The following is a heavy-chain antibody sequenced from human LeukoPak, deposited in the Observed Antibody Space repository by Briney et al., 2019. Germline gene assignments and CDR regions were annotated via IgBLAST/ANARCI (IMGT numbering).Heavy chain of an antibody. CDR2: ISWDGGST. D-gene: IGHD3-10*01. CDR1: GFTFDDYA. Sequence: PGGSLRLSCAASGFTFDDYAMHWVRQAPGKGLEWVSLISWDGGSTYYADSVKGRFTISRDNSKNSLYLQMNSLGAEDTALYYCAKDGARGIWFGGTFDYWGQGTLVTVSS. J-gene: IGHJ4*02. V-gene: IGHV3-43D*04. CDR3: AKDGARGIWFGGTFDY.